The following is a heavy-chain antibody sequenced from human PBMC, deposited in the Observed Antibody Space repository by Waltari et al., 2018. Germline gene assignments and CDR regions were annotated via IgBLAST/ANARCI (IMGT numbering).Heavy chain of an antibody. Sequence: QVQLVQSGAEVKKPGSSVKVSCKASGGTFSSYTISWVRQAPGQGLEWMGRIIPILGIANYAQKFQGRVTITADKSTSTAYMELSSLRAEDTAVYYCAKLGDHYGGFDYWGQGTLVTVSS. CDR2: IIPILGIA. D-gene: IGHD4-17*01. J-gene: IGHJ4*02. CDR1: GGTFSSYT. CDR3: AKLGDHYGGFDY. V-gene: IGHV1-69*02.